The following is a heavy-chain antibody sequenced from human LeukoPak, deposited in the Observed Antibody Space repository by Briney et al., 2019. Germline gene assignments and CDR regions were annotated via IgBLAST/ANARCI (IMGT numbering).Heavy chain of an antibody. CDR3: AKGSVAWANWNYYFDY. J-gene: IGHJ4*02. CDR1: GFTFSSYA. V-gene: IGHV3-23*01. Sequence: GGSLRLSCAASGFTFSSYAMSWVRQAPGKGVEWVSAISGSGGSKYYADSVRGRFTISRDNSKNTLYLQMNSLRAEDTAVYYCAKGSVAWANWNYYFDYWGQGTLVTVSS. CDR2: ISGSGGSK. D-gene: IGHD1-7*01.